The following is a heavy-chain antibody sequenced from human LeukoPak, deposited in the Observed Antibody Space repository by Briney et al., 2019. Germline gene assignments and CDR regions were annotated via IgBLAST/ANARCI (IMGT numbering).Heavy chain of an antibody. Sequence: SETLSLTCTVSGGSISSYYWSWIRQPAGKGLEWIGRIYTSGSTNYNPSLKSRVTISVDTSKNQFSLKLSSVTAADTAVYYCAREPGIAAADDAFDIWGQGTMVTVSS. J-gene: IGHJ3*02. D-gene: IGHD6-13*01. CDR2: IYTSGST. V-gene: IGHV4-4*07. CDR1: GGSISSYY. CDR3: AREPGIAAADDAFDI.